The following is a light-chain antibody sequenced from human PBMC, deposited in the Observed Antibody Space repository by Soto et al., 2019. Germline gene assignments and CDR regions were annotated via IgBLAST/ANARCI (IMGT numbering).Light chain of an antibody. Sequence: EIVLTQSPGTLSLSPGESATLSCRASRSVSSSYVAWYQQKPGQAPRLLTYDASRRASGTPDRFSGSGSGTDYTLTISRLEPEDFAVYYCQQYGTSPQTFGQGTKVDIK. CDR2: DAS. V-gene: IGKV3-20*01. CDR1: RSVSSSY. J-gene: IGKJ1*01. CDR3: QQYGTSPQT.